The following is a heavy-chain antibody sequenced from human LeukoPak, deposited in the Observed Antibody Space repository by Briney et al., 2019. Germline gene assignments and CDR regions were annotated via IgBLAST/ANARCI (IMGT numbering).Heavy chain of an antibody. D-gene: IGHD5-12*01. Sequence: PGGSLRLSCAASGFTFSSYGMHWVRQAPGKGLEWVAVIWYDGSNKYYADSVKGRFTISRDNSKNTLYLQMNSLRAEDTAVYYCARERPSGYEHLDYWGQGTLVTVSS. CDR2: IWYDGSNK. CDR3: ARERPSGYEHLDY. CDR1: GFTFSSYG. J-gene: IGHJ4*02. V-gene: IGHV3-33*01.